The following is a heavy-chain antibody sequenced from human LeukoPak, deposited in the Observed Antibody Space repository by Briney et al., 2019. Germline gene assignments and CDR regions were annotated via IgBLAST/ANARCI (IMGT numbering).Heavy chain of an antibody. CDR3: ARGVDTTVNRGIGY. V-gene: IGHV6-1*01. CDR2: TYYRFKWCS. J-gene: IGHJ4*02. CDR1: GDSVSTNTVD. D-gene: IGHD1-1*01. Sequence: SQTLSLTCDISGDSVSTNTVDWNWIRQSPSRGLEWLGRTYYRFKWCSEYAVSVKSRININPDTSKNQFSLQLNSVTPEDTAVYYCARGVDTTVNRGIGYWGQGTLVTVFS.